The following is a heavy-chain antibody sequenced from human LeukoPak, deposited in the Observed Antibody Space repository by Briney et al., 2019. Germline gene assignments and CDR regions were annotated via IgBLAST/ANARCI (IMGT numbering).Heavy chain of an antibody. D-gene: IGHD3-10*01. Sequence: PGGSLRLSCAASGFTFSSYAMSWVRQAPGKGLEWVSAISGSGGSTYYADSVKGRFTISRDNSKNTLYLQMNSLRAEDTAVYYCAKSMVQGVIIMGADHWGQGTLVTVSS. CDR2: ISGSGGST. V-gene: IGHV3-23*01. J-gene: IGHJ4*02. CDR1: GFTFSSYA. CDR3: AKSMVQGVIIMGADH.